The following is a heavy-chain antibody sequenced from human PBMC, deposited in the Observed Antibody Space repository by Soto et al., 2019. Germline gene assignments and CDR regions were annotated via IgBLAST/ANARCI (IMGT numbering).Heavy chain of an antibody. D-gene: IGHD2-15*01. J-gene: IGHJ4*02. Sequence: GGSLRLSWAASGCTCGAFGRSWVRQAQGKGLEWVAYIKGDGSERYSVDSVEGRFTVSRDNARNSLYLQMNSLRAEDTAVYYCARDHRYCSDGICYPFCDSWGQGTRVTVSS. CDR3: ARDHRYCSDGICYPFCDS. CDR2: IKGDGSER. CDR1: GCTCGAFG. V-gene: IGHV3-7*01.